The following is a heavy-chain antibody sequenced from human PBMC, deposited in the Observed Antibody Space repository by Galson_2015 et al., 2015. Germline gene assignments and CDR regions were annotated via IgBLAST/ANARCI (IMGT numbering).Heavy chain of an antibody. CDR2: IKQDGSDK. CDR3: AREVIFTGYQPMDV. Sequence: SLRLSCAASGFTFSNFWMAWVRQAPGKGLEWVANIKQDGSDKYYVDSVKGRFTISRDNAENSPYLQMNSLRAEDSAVYYCAREVIFTGYQPMDVWVKGATVTASS. D-gene: IGHD3-9*01. V-gene: IGHV3-7*01. J-gene: IGHJ6*03. CDR1: GFTFSNFW.